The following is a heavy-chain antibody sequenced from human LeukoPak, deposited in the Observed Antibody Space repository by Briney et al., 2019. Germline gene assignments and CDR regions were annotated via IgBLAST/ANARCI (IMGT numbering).Heavy chain of an antibody. CDR1: GFTFSSYG. J-gene: IGHJ4*02. CDR2: IWYDGSNK. V-gene: IGHV3-33*01. CDR3: ARDRRITMIVVGHFDY. Sequence: GRSLRLSCAASGFTFSSYGMHWVRQAPGKGLEWVAVIWYDGSNKYYADSVKGRFTISRDNAKNSLYLQMNSLRAEDTAVYYCARDRRITMIVVGHFDYWGQGTLVTVSS. D-gene: IGHD3-22*01.